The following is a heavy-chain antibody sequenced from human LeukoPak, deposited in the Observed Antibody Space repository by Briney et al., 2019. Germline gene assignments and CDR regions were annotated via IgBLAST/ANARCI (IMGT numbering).Heavy chain of an antibody. CDR1: GFTFSSYA. CDR3: AKLRSGYGDY. CDR2: ISDGGGST. D-gene: IGHD6-13*01. Sequence: GVSVRLSCAASGFTFSSYAMTWVRQAPGRGLVWVISISDGGGSTYHTDCVKGRFTISRDKSKNTMYLQMNRLRATDTAVYEWAKLRSGYGDYWGQGTRVTVSS. V-gene: IGHV3-23*01. J-gene: IGHJ4*02.